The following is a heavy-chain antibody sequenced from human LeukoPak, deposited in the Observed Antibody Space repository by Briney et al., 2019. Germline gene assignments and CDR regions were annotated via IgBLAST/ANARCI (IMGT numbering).Heavy chain of an antibody. Sequence: PSETLSLTCAVYGGSFSGYYWSWIRQPPGKGLEWIGEINHSGSTNYNPSLKSRVTISVDTSKNQFSLKLSSVTAADTAVYYCASYRWYYDSSGYFDYWGQGTLVTVSS. D-gene: IGHD3-22*01. CDR2: INHSGST. J-gene: IGHJ4*02. CDR3: ASYRWYYDSSGYFDY. V-gene: IGHV4-34*01. CDR1: GGSFSGYY.